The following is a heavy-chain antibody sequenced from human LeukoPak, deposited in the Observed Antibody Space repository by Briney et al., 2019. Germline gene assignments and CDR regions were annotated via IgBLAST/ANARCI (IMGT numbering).Heavy chain of an antibody. CDR1: GGSITSNY. V-gene: IGHV4-59*12. J-gene: IGHJ4*02. Sequence: SETLSLTCTVSGGSITSNYWSWIRQPPGRGLEWVAYIFHTGSANHNPSLKSRITISVDTSKNQISLKLSSVTAADTAVYYCARAARRYYYDSSGYDHWGQGTLVTVSS. D-gene: IGHD3-22*01. CDR2: IFHTGSA. CDR3: ARAARRYYYDSSGYDH.